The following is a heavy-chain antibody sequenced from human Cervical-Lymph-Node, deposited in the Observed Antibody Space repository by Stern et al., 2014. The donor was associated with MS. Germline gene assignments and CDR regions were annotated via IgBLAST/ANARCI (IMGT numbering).Heavy chain of an antibody. CDR3: ARDLMEGNSTEANLFDY. CDR2: SSTSKGLS. J-gene: IGHJ4*02. Sequence: VQLVQSGPEVRKPGASVKVSCRASGYTIYAFGISWVRQAPGQGLEWMGWSSTSKGLSAYAQKLQDRVAMTAVPSTGTAYMELRSLRGDNTAVYFGARDLMEGNSTEANLFDYWGQGTLLIVSS. D-gene: IGHD1/OR15-1a*01. V-gene: IGHV1-18*01. CDR1: GYTIYAFG.